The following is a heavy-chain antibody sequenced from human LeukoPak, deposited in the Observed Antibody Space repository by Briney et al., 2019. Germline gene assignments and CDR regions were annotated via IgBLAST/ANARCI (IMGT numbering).Heavy chain of an antibody. V-gene: IGHV3-23*01. J-gene: IGHJ4*02. CDR3: AKGHDSSGYYSYYFDY. CDR2: ISGSGGST. Sequence: PGGSLRLSCSASGFPFSSCAMHWVRQAPGKGLEWVSTISGSGGSTYYGDSVKGRFTISRDNSKNTLYLQMNSLRAEDTAVYYCAKGHDSSGYYSYYFDYWGQGTLVTVSS. CDR1: GFPFSSCA. D-gene: IGHD3-22*01.